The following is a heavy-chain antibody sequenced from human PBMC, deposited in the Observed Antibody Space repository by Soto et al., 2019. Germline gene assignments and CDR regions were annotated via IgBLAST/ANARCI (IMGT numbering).Heavy chain of an antibody. CDR3: ARDLGYGLLDY. CDR1: GFTFSSYS. J-gene: IGHJ4*02. CDR2: IGCSGSTI. Sequence: EVQLVESGGGLVQPGGSLRLSCAASGFTFSSYSMNWVRQAPGKGLEWVSYIGCSGSTIYYADSVKGRFTISRDSAKNSLYPQMNSLRDEDTAVYYCARDLGYGLLDYGGQGNRVTVP. V-gene: IGHV3-48*02. D-gene: IGHD5-18*01.